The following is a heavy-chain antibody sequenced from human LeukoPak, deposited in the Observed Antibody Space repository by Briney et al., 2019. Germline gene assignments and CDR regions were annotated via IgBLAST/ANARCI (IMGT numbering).Heavy chain of an antibody. CDR3: AKGAGSSGWYPNDY. J-gene: IGHJ4*02. Sequence: PGGSLRLSCAASGFTFSTYAMSWVRQASGKGLEWVSSISGSGDSTYYADSVKGRFTISRDNSTNTLYLQVNTLRAEDTAVYYCAKGAGSSGWYPNDYWGQGTLVTVSS. CDR2: ISGSGDST. D-gene: IGHD6-19*01. V-gene: IGHV3-23*01. CDR1: GFTFSTYA.